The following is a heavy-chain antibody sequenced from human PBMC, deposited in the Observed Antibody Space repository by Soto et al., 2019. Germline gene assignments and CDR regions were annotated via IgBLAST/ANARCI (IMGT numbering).Heavy chain of an antibody. Sequence: GGSLRLSCAASGFTFSDYYMSWIRQAPGKGLEWVSYISSSSSYTNYADSVKGRFTISRDNAKNSRYLQMNSLRAGDTAVYYCERAPGGRYCSSTSCHYYSYGMDVWGQAPTVTVSS. V-gene: IGHV3-11*06. CDR3: ERAPGGRYCSSTSCHYYSYGMDV. CDR1: GFTFSDYY. D-gene: IGHD2-2*01. CDR2: ISSSSSYT. J-gene: IGHJ6*02.